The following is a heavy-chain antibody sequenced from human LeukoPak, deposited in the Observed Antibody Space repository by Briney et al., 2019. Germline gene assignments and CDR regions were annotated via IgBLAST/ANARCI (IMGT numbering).Heavy chain of an antibody. CDR3: VRGHYGGNRYFDI. J-gene: IGHJ4*02. V-gene: IGHV1-8*01. CDR2: IHPNSGKT. D-gene: IGHD4-23*01. Sequence: GASVKVSCKASGYTFRSYEINWVRQAPGQGLEWVGWIHPNSGKTGYAQKFQGRVTMTRDTSTETAFMELSSLKFDDTAIFYCVRGHYGGNRYFDIWGQGTLVTVSS. CDR1: GYTFRSYE.